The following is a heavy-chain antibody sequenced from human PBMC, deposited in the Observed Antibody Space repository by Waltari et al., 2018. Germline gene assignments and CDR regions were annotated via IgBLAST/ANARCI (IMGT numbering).Heavy chain of an antibody. Sequence: QVQLVQSGAEVKKPGASVKVSCKASGYTLTALSMHWVRQAPGKGLEWMGGVDPEDGETIYAQKLQGRVTMTEDTSTDTAYMELSSLRSEDTAVYYCATVAYSGSYSDAFDIWGQGTMVTVSS. J-gene: IGHJ3*02. V-gene: IGHV1-24*01. CDR1: GYTLTALS. CDR3: ATVAYSGSYSDAFDI. D-gene: IGHD1-26*01. CDR2: VDPEDGET.